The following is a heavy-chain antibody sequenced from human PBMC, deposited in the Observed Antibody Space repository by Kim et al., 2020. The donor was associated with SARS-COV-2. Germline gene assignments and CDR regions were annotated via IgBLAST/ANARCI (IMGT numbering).Heavy chain of an antibody. V-gene: IGHV3-64D*09. J-gene: IGHJ6*02. CDR2: INTNGDKT. Sequence: GGSLRLSCSASGFIFSNYALHWVRQAPGKGLEYVSGINTNGDKTYYGESVKGRLTISRDNSKSTLYLQMSSLRGEDTAVYYCVKGLRNECSSWPRYYYGMDVWGQGTTVIVSS. D-gene: IGHD6-13*01. CDR3: VKGLRNECSSWPRYYYGMDV. CDR1: GFIFSNYA.